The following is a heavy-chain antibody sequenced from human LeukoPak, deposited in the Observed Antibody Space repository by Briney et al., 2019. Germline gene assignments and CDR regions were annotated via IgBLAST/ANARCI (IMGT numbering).Heavy chain of an antibody. J-gene: IGHJ4*02. V-gene: IGHV1-18*01. CDR3: ASGSSWPGADY. D-gene: IGHD6-13*01. CDR1: GYSFTNYG. CDR2: ISAYNGNT. Sequence: ASVKVSCKTSGYSFTNYGITWVRQAPGQGLEWMGWISAYNGNTNYAQKLQGRVTMTTDTSTSTAYMELRSLRSDDTAVYYCASGSSWPGADYWGQGTLVTVSS.